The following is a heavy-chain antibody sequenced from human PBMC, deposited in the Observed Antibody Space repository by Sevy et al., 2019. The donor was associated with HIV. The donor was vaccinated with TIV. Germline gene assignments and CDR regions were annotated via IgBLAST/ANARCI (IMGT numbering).Heavy chain of an antibody. V-gene: IGHV1-24*01. CDR1: GYTLTGFS. J-gene: IGHJ4*02. D-gene: IGHD3-22*01. Sequence: ASVKVSCKVTGYTLTGFSMHWVRQTPGKGLEWMGTFDPEDGETIYAQKFQGRVIMTEDTSADTAHMDLSSLTSEDTAVYYCATTKDYYDSSGYPFDYWGRGTLVTVSS. CDR2: FDPEDGET. CDR3: ATTKDYYDSSGYPFDY.